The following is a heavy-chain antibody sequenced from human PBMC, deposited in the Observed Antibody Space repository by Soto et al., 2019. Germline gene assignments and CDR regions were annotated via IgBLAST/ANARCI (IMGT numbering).Heavy chain of an antibody. J-gene: IGHJ5*02. CDR1: GGSISSSSYY. CDR3: ARQAMSSGWYWQIDP. V-gene: IGHV4-39*01. CDR2: IYYSGST. D-gene: IGHD6-19*01. Sequence: PSETLSLTCTVSGGSISSSSYYWGWIRQPPGKGLEWIGSIYYSGSTHYNPSLKSRVTISVDTSKNQFSLKLSSVTAADTAVYYCARQAMSSGWYWQIDPWGQGTLVTVSS.